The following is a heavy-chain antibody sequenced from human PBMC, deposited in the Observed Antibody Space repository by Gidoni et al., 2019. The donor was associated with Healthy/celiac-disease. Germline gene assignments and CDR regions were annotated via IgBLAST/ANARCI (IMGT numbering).Heavy chain of an antibody. CDR2: IYYSGST. Sequence: GKGLEWIGSIYYSGSTYYNPSLKSRVTISVDTSKNQFSLKLSSVTAADTAVYYCATQIQLERLRIDYWGQGTLVTVSS. V-gene: IGHV4-39*01. D-gene: IGHD1-1*01. J-gene: IGHJ4*02. CDR3: ATQIQLERLRIDY.